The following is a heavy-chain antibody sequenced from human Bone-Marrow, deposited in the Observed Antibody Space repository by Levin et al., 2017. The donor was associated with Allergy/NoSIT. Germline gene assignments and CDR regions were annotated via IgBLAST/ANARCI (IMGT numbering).Heavy chain of an antibody. CDR3: ATDRAYCSNTTCYLPDAFDI. Sequence: PGGSLRLSCVASGFTVSSNYMNWVRQAPGKGLEWVSVIYSGGSTYYADSVKGRFTISRDNSKNTLYLQMSSLRAEDTAVYYCATDRAYCSNTTCYLPDAFDIWGQGTMVTVCS. CDR1: GFTVSSNY. CDR2: IYSGGST. D-gene: IGHD2-2*01. J-gene: IGHJ3*02. V-gene: IGHV3-66*01.